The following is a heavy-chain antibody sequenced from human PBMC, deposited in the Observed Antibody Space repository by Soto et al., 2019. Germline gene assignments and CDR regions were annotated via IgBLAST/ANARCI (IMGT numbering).Heavy chain of an antibody. CDR2: ISYDGSNK. CDR1: GITFSNYG. V-gene: IGHV3-30*18. J-gene: IGHJ6*02. CDR3: AKDRGPSEYYYYGMDV. Sequence: QVQLVESGGGVVQPGRSLRLSCEASGITFSNYGMHWVRQAPGKGLEWVAVISYDGSNKYYADSVKGRFTISRDNSKNTLYLQMNSLRAEDTTVYYCAKDRGPSEYYYYGMDVSGQGTTVTDSS.